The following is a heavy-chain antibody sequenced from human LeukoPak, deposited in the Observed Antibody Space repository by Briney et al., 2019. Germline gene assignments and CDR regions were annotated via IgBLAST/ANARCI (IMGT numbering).Heavy chain of an antibody. V-gene: IGHV3-48*04. CDR1: VFTFSSYS. CDR3: PRDRDYYDSSGYNNRRFAY. CDR2: ISSNSSTI. J-gene: IGHJ4*02. D-gene: IGHD3-22*01. Sequence: GGSLRLSCAASVFTFSSYSMNWVRQAPAKALEGVSYISSNSSTIYYADSVKGGFTISSDNAKNSLYLQMNSLIAEDTAVYYCPRDRDYYDSSGYNNRRFAYWGQRTLVTVSS.